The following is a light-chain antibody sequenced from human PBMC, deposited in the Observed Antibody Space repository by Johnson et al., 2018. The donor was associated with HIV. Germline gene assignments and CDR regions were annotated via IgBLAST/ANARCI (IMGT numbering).Light chain of an antibody. J-gene: IGLJ1*01. V-gene: IGLV1-51*01. CDR3: GTWDRILRGGF. CDR2: DNN. CDR1: SSNIGNNY. Sequence: QSILTQPPSVSAAPGQKVTISCSGSSSNIGNNYVSWYQQVPGKAPKLLIFDNNKRPSGIPDRFSGPKSGTSATLGITGLQTGDEAYYYCGTWDRILRGGFFGTGTKVTVL.